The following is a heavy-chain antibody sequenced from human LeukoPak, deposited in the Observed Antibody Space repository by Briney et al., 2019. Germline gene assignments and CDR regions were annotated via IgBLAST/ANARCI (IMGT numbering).Heavy chain of an antibody. V-gene: IGHV1-46*01. CDR3: ARVDSTSPXXLDX. CDR2: ITPSGGI. Sequence: ASVKVSCKASGYTFSNYDMNWVRQAPGQGLEWMGMITPSGGISYAQNYQGRVTLTRDMSTNTVYMELSSLRSEDTAVYYCARVDSTSPXXLDXXXQGTLVTVX. D-gene: IGHD6-6*01. CDR1: GYTFSNYD. J-gene: IGHJ4*02.